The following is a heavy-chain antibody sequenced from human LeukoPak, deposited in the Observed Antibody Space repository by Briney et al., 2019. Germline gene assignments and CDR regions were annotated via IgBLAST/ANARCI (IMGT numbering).Heavy chain of an antibody. CDR1: GGSISSYY. Sequence: SETLSLTCTVSGGSISSYYWNWIRQPPGKGLEWIGDIHYSGITNYNPSLKSRVTISLDTSKKQFPLKLSSVTAADTAVYFCVKAAPGPHDAFDIWGQGTVVTVSS. J-gene: IGHJ3*02. CDR2: IHYSGIT. V-gene: IGHV4-59*08. CDR3: VKAAPGPHDAFDI. D-gene: IGHD6-6*01.